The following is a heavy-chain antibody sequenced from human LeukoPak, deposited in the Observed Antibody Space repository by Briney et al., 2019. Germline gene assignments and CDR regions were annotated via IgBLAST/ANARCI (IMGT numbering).Heavy chain of an antibody. Sequence: GESLKISCKGSGYTFNTYWVGWVRQMPGKGLEWMGIIQPSDSDTRYSPSFQGQVIISADKSINTAYVQWSSLKASDTAMYYCARPRDSGYDSQFDYWGQGTLVIVSS. CDR1: GYTFNTYW. CDR2: IQPSDSDT. V-gene: IGHV5-51*01. CDR3: ARPRDSGYDSQFDY. J-gene: IGHJ4*02. D-gene: IGHD5-12*01.